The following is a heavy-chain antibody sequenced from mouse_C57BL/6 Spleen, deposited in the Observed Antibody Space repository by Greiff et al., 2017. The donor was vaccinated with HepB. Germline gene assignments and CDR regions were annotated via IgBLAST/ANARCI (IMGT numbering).Heavy chain of an antibody. Sequence: VKPGASVKISCKASGYAFSSSWMNWVKQRPGKGLEWIGRIYPGDGDTNYNGKFKGKATLTADKSSSTAYMQLSSLTSEDSAVYFCARETGSSASDYWGQGTTLTVSS. CDR1: GYAFSSSW. V-gene: IGHV1-82*01. CDR2: IYPGDGDT. J-gene: IGHJ2*01. CDR3: ARETGSSASDY. D-gene: IGHD1-1*01.